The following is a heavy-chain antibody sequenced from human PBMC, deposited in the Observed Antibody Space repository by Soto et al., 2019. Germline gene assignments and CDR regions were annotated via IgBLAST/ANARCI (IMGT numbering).Heavy chain of an antibody. Sequence: GVLRLSCAASGFTFSSYSMNWVRQAPGKGLEWVSSISSSSSYIYYADSVKGRFTISRDNAKNSLYLQMNSLRAEDTAVYYCASYDRSSWYSWDVGFDIWGQGTMVTVSS. CDR3: ASYDRSSWYSWDVGFDI. J-gene: IGHJ3*02. V-gene: IGHV3-21*01. D-gene: IGHD6-13*01. CDR1: GFTFSSYS. CDR2: ISSSSSYI.